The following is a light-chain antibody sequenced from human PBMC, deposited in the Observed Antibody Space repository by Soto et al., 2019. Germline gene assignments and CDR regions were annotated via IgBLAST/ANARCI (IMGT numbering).Light chain of an antibody. CDR2: RND. Sequence: QSVLTQPPSASGTPGQRAPISCSGSSSNIGSNFVHWYQQFPGTAPKLLIYRNDQRPSGVPDRISGSKSGTSASLAISGLRSEDEADYYCAAWDDSLSAGVFGGGTKVTVL. CDR1: SSNIGSNF. V-gene: IGLV1-47*01. J-gene: IGLJ3*02. CDR3: AAWDDSLSAGV.